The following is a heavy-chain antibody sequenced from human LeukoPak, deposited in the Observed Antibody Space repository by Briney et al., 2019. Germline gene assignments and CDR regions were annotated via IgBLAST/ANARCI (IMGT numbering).Heavy chain of an antibody. V-gene: IGHV1-2*02. CDR1: GYTFTGYY. Sequence: ASVKVSCKASGYTFTGYYMHWVRQAPGQGLEWMGWINPNSCGTNYAQKFQGRVTMTRDTSISTAYMELSRLRSDDTAVYYCARLPYTMVRGVDDAFDIWGQGTMVTVSS. CDR3: ARLPYTMVRGVDDAFDI. CDR2: INPNSCGT. D-gene: IGHD3-10*01. J-gene: IGHJ3*02.